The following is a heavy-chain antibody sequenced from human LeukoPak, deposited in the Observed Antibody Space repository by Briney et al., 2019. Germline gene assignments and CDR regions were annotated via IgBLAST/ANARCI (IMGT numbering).Heavy chain of an antibody. CDR3: AKDLQQLVPYYYYYYGMDV. CDR2: ISSSSSYI. J-gene: IGHJ6*02. V-gene: IGHV3-21*04. D-gene: IGHD6-13*01. Sequence: GGSLRLSCAASGFTFSSYSMNWVRQAPGKGLEWVSSISSSSSYIYYADSVKGRFTISRDNSKNTLYLQMNSLRAEDTAVYYCAKDLQQLVPYYYYYYGMDVWGQGTTVTVSS. CDR1: GFTFSSYS.